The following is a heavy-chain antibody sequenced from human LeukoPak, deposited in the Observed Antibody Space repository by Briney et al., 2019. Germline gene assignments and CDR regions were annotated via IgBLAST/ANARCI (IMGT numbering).Heavy chain of an antibody. Sequence: PGGSLRLSCAASGFTFSSYSMNWVCQAPGKGLEWVSSISSSSSYIYYADSVKGRFTISRDNAKNSLYLQMNSLRAEDTAVYYCARDFSGRGTYDYVWGSYRPTFDYWGQGTLVTVSS. CDR3: ARDFSGRGTYDYVWGSYRPTFDY. J-gene: IGHJ4*02. CDR2: ISSSSSYI. V-gene: IGHV3-21*01. D-gene: IGHD3-16*02. CDR1: GFTFSSYS.